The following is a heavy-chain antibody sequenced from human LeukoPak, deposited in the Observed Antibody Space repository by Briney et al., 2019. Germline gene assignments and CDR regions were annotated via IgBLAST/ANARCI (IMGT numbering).Heavy chain of an antibody. D-gene: IGHD3-9*01. CDR3: ARVMRMTGYYSNPKSGSFDF. V-gene: IGHV4-39*01. CDR2: IYSSGTT. Sequence: PETLSLTCAVSGGSISSSHHDWGWIRQPPGKWREWIGSIYSSGTTYYNSSLSARVTLSVDQSKNQSSLRATSVTAADTAVYYRARVMRMTGYYSNPKSGSFDFWGQGTLVTVSS. CDR1: GGSISSSHHD. J-gene: IGHJ4*02.